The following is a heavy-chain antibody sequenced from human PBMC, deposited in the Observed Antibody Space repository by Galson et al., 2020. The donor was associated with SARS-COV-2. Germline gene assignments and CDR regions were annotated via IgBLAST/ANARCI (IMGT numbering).Heavy chain of an antibody. J-gene: IGHJ6*03. CDR3: AKDRFGSSILRDYMDV. CDR2: ISNLGGTT. CDR1: GVSFSEYI. D-gene: IGHD2-21*01. Sequence: GGSLRLSCEASGVSFSEYIMSWVRQAPGKGLEWVSVISNLGGTTYYADSVRGRFTISRDNSKNTLYLQMNSLRVEDTAVYHCAKDRFGSSILRDYMDVWGKGTTVTVSS. V-gene: IGHV3-23*01.